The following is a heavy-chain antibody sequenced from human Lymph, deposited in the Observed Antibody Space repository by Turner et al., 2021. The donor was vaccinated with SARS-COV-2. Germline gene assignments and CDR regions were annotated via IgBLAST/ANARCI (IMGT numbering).Heavy chain of an antibody. J-gene: IGHJ2*01. V-gene: IGHV3-33*01. D-gene: IGHD1-26*01. Sequence: QVQLVESGGGVVQPGRSMRPSCAASGFTFSSYGLYWVRQAPGKGLEWVAVIRYDGSNKYYADSVKGRFTISRDNSKNTLYLQMNSLRAEDTAVYYCARGAAGEWYFDLWGRGTLVTVSS. CDR3: ARGAAGEWYFDL. CDR1: GFTFSSYG. CDR2: IRYDGSNK.